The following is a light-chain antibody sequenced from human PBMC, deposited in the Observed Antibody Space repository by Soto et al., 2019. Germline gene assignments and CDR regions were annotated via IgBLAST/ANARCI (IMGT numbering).Light chain of an antibody. J-gene: IGKJ4*01. CDR2: DAV. CDR3: QQRSGRLT. Sequence: ESVLTQSPATLSLSPGERATLSCRASQTVHNYLAWYQQKPGQVPRLLIYDAVRRDTGIPDRFSGSVSGTDFTLTINSLEPEDFAVYYCQQRSGRLTFGGGTRVHLK. CDR1: QTVHNY. V-gene: IGKV3-11*01.